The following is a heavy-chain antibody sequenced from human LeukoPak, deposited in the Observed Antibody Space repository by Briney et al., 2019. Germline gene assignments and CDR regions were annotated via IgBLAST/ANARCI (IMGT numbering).Heavy chain of an antibody. CDR3: ARHFSGSYLAAFDI. CDR1: GGSFSGYY. Sequence: SETLSLTCAVYGGSFSGYYWSWIRQPPGKGLEWIGEINHSGSTNYNPSLKSRVTISVDTSKNQCSLKLSSVTAADTAVYYCARHFSGSYLAAFDIWGQGTMVTVSS. D-gene: IGHD1-26*01. V-gene: IGHV4-34*01. CDR2: INHSGST. J-gene: IGHJ3*02.